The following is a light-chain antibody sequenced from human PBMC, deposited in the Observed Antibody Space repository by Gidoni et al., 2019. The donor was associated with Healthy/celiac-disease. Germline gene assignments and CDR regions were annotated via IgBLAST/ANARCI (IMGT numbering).Light chain of an antibody. J-gene: IGLJ3*02. Sequence: SYVLTQPPPVSVAPGKTARITCGGNNIGSKSVHWYQPKPGQAPVLVIYYDSDRPSGIPERFSGSNSGNTATLTISRVEAGDEADYYCQVWDSSSDHWVFGGGTKLPVL. V-gene: IGLV3-21*04. CDR1: NIGSKS. CDR3: QVWDSSSDHWV. CDR2: YDS.